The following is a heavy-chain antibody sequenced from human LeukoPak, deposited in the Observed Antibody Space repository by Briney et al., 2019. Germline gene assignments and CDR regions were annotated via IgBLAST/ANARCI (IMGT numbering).Heavy chain of an antibody. V-gene: IGHV3-74*03. CDR1: GFTFSSYW. J-gene: IGHJ4*02. Sequence: PGGSLRLSCAASGFTFSSYWMHWVRQAPGKGLVWVSRINSDGSSTTYADSMKGRFTISRDNAKDTLYLQMNSLRAEDTAVYYCARGLSRGSSLSHDYWGQGTLVTVSS. CDR2: INSDGSST. D-gene: IGHD3-16*01. CDR3: ARGLSRGSSLSHDY.